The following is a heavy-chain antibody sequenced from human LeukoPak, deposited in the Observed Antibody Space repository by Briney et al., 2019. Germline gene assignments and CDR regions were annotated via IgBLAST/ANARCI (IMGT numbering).Heavy chain of an antibody. Sequence: GRSLRLSCAASGFTFSSYAMSWVRQAPGKGLEWVSAISGSGGSTYYADSVKGRFTISRDNSKNTLYLQMNSLRAEDTAVYYCAKDRESSSWYPYYYYMDVWGKGTTVTVSS. D-gene: IGHD6-13*01. J-gene: IGHJ6*03. CDR3: AKDRESSSWYPYYYYMDV. CDR2: ISGSGGST. CDR1: GFTFSSYA. V-gene: IGHV3-23*01.